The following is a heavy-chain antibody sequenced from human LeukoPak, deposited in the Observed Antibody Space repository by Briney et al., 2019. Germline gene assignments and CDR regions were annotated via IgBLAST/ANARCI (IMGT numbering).Heavy chain of an antibody. CDR2: ISGGGGST. CDR1: GFTFSSYV. J-gene: IGHJ4*02. CDR3: AKGSYGSGSYYHDFDY. V-gene: IGHV3-23*01. Sequence: GGSLRLSCAASGFTFSSYVMSWVRQAPGKGLEWVSAISGGGGSTYYADSVKGRFTISRDNSKNTLYLQMNSLRAEDTAVYYCAKGSYGSGSYYHDFDYWGQGTLVTVSS. D-gene: IGHD3-10*01.